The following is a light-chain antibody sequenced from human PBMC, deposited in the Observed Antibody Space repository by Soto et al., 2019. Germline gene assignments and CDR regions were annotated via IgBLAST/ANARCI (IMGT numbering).Light chain of an antibody. V-gene: IGKV3-20*01. CDR3: QQYGSSPRT. CDR1: QSVSSSY. J-gene: IGKJ1*01. CDR2: GAS. Sequence: EIELTQSPGTLSFSPGERATLSCRASQSVSSSYLAWYQQKPGQAPRLLIYGASSRATGIPDRFSGSGSGTDFTLTISRLEPEDFAVYYCQQYGSSPRTFGQGTKVEIK.